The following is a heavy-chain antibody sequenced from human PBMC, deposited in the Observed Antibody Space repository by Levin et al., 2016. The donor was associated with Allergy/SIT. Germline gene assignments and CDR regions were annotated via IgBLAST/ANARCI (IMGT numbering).Heavy chain of an antibody. J-gene: IGHJ5*02. CDR2: IIPIFGTA. CDR3: ASVSGSYYHL. D-gene: IGHD3-10*01. Sequence: SVKSCKASGGTFSSYAISWVRQAPGQGLEWMGGIIPIFGTANYAQKFQGRVTITADESTSTAYMELSSLRSEDTAVYYCASVSGSYYHLWGQGTLVTVSS. CDR1: GGTFSSYA. V-gene: IGHV1-69*13.